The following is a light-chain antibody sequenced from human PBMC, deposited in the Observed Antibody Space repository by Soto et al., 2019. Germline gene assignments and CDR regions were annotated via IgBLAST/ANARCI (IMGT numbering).Light chain of an antibody. J-gene: IGKJ2*01. Sequence: EIQMTQSPSTLSASIGDRVTITCRASQSVSTCLAWYQQKPGKAPKLLIYKASSLESGVPSRFSGSGSGTEFTLTISSLQPDDFATYHCQQYDTYDSYTFGQGTKLEIK. CDR3: QQYDTYDSYT. CDR2: KAS. V-gene: IGKV1-5*03. CDR1: QSVSTC.